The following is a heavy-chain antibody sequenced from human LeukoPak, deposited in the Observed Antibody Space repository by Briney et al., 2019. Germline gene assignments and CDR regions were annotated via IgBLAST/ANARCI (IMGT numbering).Heavy chain of an antibody. J-gene: IGHJ4*02. V-gene: IGHV3-7*01. CDR3: ATDRGWRTSGYYLYYFEY. D-gene: IGHD3-3*01. CDR1: GFVFRNYF. Sequence: GGSLRLSCAASGFVFRNYFMSWVRQAPGKGLEWVASIKNDGSEKYYVDSVRGRYTISRDNTKNSLYLQMSSLRAEDTAVYYCATDRGWRTSGYYLYYFEYWGQGTLVTFSS. CDR2: IKNDGSEK.